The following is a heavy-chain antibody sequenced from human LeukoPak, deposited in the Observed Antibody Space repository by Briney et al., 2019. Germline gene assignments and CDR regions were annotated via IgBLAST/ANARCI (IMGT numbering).Heavy chain of an antibody. CDR3: AKGTYGSGSYPYFDY. Sequence: GGSLRLSCAASGFTFSSYAMSWVRQAPGKGLEWVSAISGSGGSTYYADSVKGRFTISRDNSKNTLYLQMNSLRAEDTAVYYCAKGTYGSGSYPYFDYWGQGTLVTVPS. D-gene: IGHD3-10*01. J-gene: IGHJ4*02. CDR1: GFTFSSYA. V-gene: IGHV3-23*01. CDR2: ISGSGGST.